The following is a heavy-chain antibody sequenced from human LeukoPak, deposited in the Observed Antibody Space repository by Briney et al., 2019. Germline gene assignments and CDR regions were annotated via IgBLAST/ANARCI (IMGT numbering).Heavy chain of an antibody. Sequence: GASVKVSCKASGYSFTGYYMHWVRQAPGQGLEWMGWINPNSGGTNYAQKFQGRVTMTRDTSISTAYMELSRLGSDDPAVYYCARDYDILTGIDYWGQGTLVTVSS. CDR3: ARDYDILTGIDY. D-gene: IGHD3-9*01. J-gene: IGHJ4*02. CDR1: GYSFTGYY. V-gene: IGHV1-2*02. CDR2: INPNSGGT.